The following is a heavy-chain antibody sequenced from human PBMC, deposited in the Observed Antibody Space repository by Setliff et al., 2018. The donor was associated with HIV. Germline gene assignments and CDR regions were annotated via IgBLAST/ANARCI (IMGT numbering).Heavy chain of an antibody. CDR1: GFSFSSYW. V-gene: IGHV3-74*01. Sequence: GGSLRLSCAASGFSFSSYWMHWVRQAPGKGLVWVSRINTDGSSTSYADSVKGRFTISRDNAKNTLYLQMNSLRAEDTAVYYCASGVRGVVNGMDVWGQGTTVTVSS. CDR2: INTDGSST. J-gene: IGHJ6*02. D-gene: IGHD3-10*01. CDR3: ASGVRGVVNGMDV.